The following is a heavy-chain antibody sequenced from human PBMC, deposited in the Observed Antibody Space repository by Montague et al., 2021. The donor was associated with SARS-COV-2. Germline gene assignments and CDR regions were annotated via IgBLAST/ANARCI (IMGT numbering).Heavy chain of an antibody. CDR3: ARVKGITMIVVVIGAFDX. Sequence: NSGSTYYNPSLKSRVTISVEPSKNQFSLKLRSVTAADTAVYYCARVKGITMIVVVIGAFDXWGQGTMVTVYS. J-gene: IGHJ3*02. V-gene: IGHV4-31*02. D-gene: IGHD3-22*01. CDR2: NSGST.